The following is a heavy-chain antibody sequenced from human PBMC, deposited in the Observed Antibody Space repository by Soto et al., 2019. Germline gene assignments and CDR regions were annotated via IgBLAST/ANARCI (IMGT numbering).Heavy chain of an antibody. CDR2: INHSGTI. D-gene: IGHD2-21*02. Sequence: PSETLSLTCAVYGGSFSRYYWTLIRQPPGMGREWIGEINHSGTINVNPSLKSRLTISLDTSKKHFSLKLSSVTDADTASYYCARADRTLVTSYSLDVWGQGTTVTAP. CDR1: GGSFSRYY. J-gene: IGHJ6*02. V-gene: IGHV4-34*01. CDR3: ARADRTLVTSYSLDV.